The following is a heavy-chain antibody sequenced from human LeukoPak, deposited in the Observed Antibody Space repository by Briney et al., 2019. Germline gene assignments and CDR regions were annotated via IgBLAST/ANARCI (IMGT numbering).Heavy chain of an antibody. D-gene: IGHD6-13*01. Sequence: PSETLSLTCTVSGGSISSGDYYWSWIRQPPGKGLEWIGYIYYSGSTYYSPSLKSRVTISVDTSKNQFSLKLSSVTAADTAVYYCARSTRLAAAGFDYWGQGTLVTVSS. CDR1: GGSISSGDYY. CDR2: IYYSGST. CDR3: ARSTRLAAAGFDY. J-gene: IGHJ4*02. V-gene: IGHV4-30-4*01.